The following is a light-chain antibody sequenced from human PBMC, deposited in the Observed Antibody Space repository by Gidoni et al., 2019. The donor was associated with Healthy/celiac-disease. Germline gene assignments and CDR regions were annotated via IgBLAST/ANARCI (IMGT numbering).Light chain of an antibody. Sequence: QSVLTQPPSASGTPGQRVTISCSGSSSNIGSNSGYWYQQLPGTAPKLLIYRKNQRPAGVPDRFSGSKSGTSASRAISGLRSEDEADYYCAAWDDSLTGRVFGGGTKLTVL. CDR1: SSNIGSNS. V-gene: IGLV1-47*01. J-gene: IGLJ3*02. CDR3: AAWDDSLTGRV. CDR2: RKN.